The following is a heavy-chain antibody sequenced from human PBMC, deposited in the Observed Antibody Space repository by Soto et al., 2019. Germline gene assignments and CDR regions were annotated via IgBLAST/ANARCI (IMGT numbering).Heavy chain of an antibody. D-gene: IGHD2-15*01. CDR3: ARDDVLCDGGRCYGVPLDV. V-gene: IGHV3-66*01. CDR2: IQSGGAT. J-gene: IGHJ6*04. CDR1: GFTVSSKY. Sequence: EVHLVESGGGLVQPGGSLRLSCAASGFTVSSKYMSWVRQAPGKGLEWVSLIQSGGATYYADSVKGRFTISRDTSGNTMHVQMDSLRAEHTAVYYCARDDVLCDGGRCYGVPLDVCGKGTTVTVSS.